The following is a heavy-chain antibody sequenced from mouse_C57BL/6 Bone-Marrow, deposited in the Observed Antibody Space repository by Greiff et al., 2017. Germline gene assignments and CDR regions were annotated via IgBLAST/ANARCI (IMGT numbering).Heavy chain of an antibody. CDR2: IDPENGDT. CDR1: GFNIKDDY. CDR3: SYTWFAY. D-gene: IGHD2-12*01. J-gene: IGHJ3*01. Sequence: VQLQQSGAELVRPGASVKLSCTASGFNIKDDYMHWVKQRPEQGLAWIGWIDPENGDTEYASKFQGKATITADTSSNTAYLQLSSLTSEDAAVYYCSYTWFAYWGQGTLVTVSA. V-gene: IGHV14-4*01.